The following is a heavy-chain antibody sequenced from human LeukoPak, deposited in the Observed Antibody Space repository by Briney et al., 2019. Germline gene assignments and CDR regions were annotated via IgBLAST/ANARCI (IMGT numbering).Heavy chain of an antibody. CDR3: AGLAVDGSVY. J-gene: IGHJ4*02. Sequence: ASVKVSCKASGYTFTGYYMHWVRQAPGRGLEWMGWINPNSGGTNYAQKFQGRVTMTRDTSISTAYMELSRLRFDDTAVYYCAGLAVDGSVYWGQGTLVTVSS. D-gene: IGHD6-19*01. V-gene: IGHV1-2*02. CDR1: GYTFTGYY. CDR2: INPNSGGT.